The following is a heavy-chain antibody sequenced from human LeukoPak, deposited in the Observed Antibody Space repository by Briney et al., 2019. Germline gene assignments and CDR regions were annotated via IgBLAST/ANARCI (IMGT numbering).Heavy chain of an antibody. J-gene: IGHJ4*02. D-gene: IGHD1-1*01. CDR3: AKTKQLAPWDY. CDR1: GFTFSSYG. Sequence: GGSLRLSCTASGFTFSSYGMTWVRQAPGKGLEWVSTISGTGGSTYYADSVKGRFTISRDNSKNTLYLQMNSLRAEDTAVYYCAKTKQLAPWDYWGQGTLVTVSS. CDR2: ISGTGGST. V-gene: IGHV3-23*01.